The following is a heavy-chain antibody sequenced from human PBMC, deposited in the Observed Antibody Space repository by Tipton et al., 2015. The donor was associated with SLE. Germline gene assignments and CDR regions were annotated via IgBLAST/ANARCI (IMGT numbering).Heavy chain of an antibody. J-gene: IGHJ6*03. CDR2: IYYSGSA. V-gene: IGHV4-30-4*02. Sequence: TLSLTCTVSGGSISVDDYYWTWIRQHPGKGLEWIGYIYYSGSAYLNPSLKSRVTISVDTSKNQFSLKLSSVTAADTAVYYCARLPREWEVNALYYYFYYVDVWGKGTPVTVSS. CDR3: ARLPREWEVNALYYYFYYVDV. D-gene: IGHD1-26*01. CDR1: GGSISVDDYY.